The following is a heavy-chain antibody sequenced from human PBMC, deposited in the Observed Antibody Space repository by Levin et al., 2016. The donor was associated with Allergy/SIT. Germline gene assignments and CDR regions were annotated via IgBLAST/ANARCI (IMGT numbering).Heavy chain of an antibody. J-gene: IGHJ5*02. Sequence: ASVKVSCKASGYTFTSYAMHWVRQAPGQRLEWMGWINAGNGNTKYSQKFQGRVTITRDTSASTAYMELSSLRSEDTAVYYCARSYSSVWVFDPWGQGTLVTVSS. D-gene: IGHD6-25*01. CDR1: GYTFTSYA. CDR2: INAGNGNT. CDR3: ARSYSSVWVFDP. V-gene: IGHV1-3*01.